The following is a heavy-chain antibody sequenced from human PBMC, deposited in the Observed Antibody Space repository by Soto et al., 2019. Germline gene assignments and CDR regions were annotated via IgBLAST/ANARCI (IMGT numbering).Heavy chain of an antibody. D-gene: IGHD4-17*01. CDR3: ARAGRYGDYAFDI. CDR2: IYYSGST. Sequence: PSETLSLTCTVSGGSISSYYWSWIRQPPGKGLEWIGYIYYSGSTNYNPSLKSRVTISVDTSKNQFSLKLSSVTAADTAVYYCARAGRYGDYAFDIWGQGTMVTVSS. CDR1: GGSISSYY. V-gene: IGHV4-59*01. J-gene: IGHJ3*02.